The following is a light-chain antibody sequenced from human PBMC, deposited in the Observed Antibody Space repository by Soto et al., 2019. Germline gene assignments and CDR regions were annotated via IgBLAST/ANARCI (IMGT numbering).Light chain of an antibody. J-gene: IGKJ5*01. CDR2: DVS. V-gene: IGKV1-5*01. CDR1: QTISSW. Sequence: DIQMTQSPSTLSGSVGDRVTITCRASQTISSWLAWYQQKPGKAPKLLIYDVSSLETGVPSRFSGSGSGTEFSLTISSLQSEDFAVYYCQQYNNWPPITFDQGTRLEIK. CDR3: QQYNNWPPIT.